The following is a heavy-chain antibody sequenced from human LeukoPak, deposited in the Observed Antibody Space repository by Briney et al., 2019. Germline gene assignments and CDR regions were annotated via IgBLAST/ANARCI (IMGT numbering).Heavy chain of an antibody. CDR1: GFTFSDYY. V-gene: IGHV3-11*01. CDR3: ARDRYYYGSGSYYNVDY. J-gene: IGHJ4*02. D-gene: IGHD3-10*01. CDR2: ISNSGSPI. Sequence: GGSLRLSCAASGFTFSDYYMSWIRQAPGKGLEWVSYISNSGSPIFYADSVKGRFTISRDNAKNSLYLQMNSLRVEDTAVYYCARDRYYYGSGSYYNVDYWGQGTLVTVSS.